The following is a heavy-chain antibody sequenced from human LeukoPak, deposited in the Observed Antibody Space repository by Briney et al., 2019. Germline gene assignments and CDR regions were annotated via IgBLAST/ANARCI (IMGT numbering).Heavy chain of an antibody. CDR1: GGSISSYY. J-gene: IGHJ4*02. Sequence: PSETLSLTCTVSGGSISSYYWSWLRQPPGKGLEWIGYIYYSGSTNYNPSLKSRVTISVDTSKNQFSLKLSSVTAADTAVYYCARELSGAGFDYWGQGTLVTVSS. CDR2: IYYSGST. CDR3: ARELSGAGFDY. D-gene: IGHD6-19*01. V-gene: IGHV4-59*01.